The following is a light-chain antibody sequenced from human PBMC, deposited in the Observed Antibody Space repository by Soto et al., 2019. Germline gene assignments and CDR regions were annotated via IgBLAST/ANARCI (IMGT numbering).Light chain of an antibody. V-gene: IGLV2-23*01. CDR1: SSDVGSYNL. CDR3: CSYAGSSTV. Sequence: QSALTQPASVSGSPGQSITISCTGSSSDVGSYNLVSWYQQDTGKAPKLMIYDDIKRPSGVSNRFSGSKSGNTASLTISGLQAEDEADYYCCSYAGSSTVFGGGTKLTVL. J-gene: IGLJ2*01. CDR2: DDI.